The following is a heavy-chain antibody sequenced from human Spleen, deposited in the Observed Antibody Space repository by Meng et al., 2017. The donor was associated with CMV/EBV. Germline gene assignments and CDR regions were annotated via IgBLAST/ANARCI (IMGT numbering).Heavy chain of an antibody. CDR1: GYTFTSYY. CDR3: ARLYYCSSTSCGGMDV. CDR2: INPSGGST. V-gene: IGHV1-46*01. D-gene: IGHD2-2*01. J-gene: IGHJ6*02. Sequence: ASVKVSCKASGYTFTSYYMHWVRQAPGQGLEWMGIINPSGGSTSYAQKFQGRVTMTRDTSTSTVYMELSSLRSEDTAVYYCARLYYCSSTSCGGMDVWGQGTTVTVSS.